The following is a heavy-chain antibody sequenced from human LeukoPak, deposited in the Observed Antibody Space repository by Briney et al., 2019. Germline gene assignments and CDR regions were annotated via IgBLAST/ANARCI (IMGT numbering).Heavy chain of an antibody. CDR3: ARDAAYGSGSYRFDY. V-gene: IGHV4-59*01. J-gene: IGHJ4*02. CDR1: GGSIRSYY. Sequence: SETLSLTCSVSGGSIRSYYWSWIRQPPGKGLEWIGNIYYSGSTNYNPSLKSRVTISVDTSKNQFSLKVTSVTAADTAVYYCARDAAYGSGSYRFDYWGQGTRVTVSS. CDR2: IYYSGST. D-gene: IGHD3-10*01.